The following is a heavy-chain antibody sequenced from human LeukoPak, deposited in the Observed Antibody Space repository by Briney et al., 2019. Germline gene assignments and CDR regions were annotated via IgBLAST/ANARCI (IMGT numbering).Heavy chain of an antibody. D-gene: IGHD6-19*01. V-gene: IGHV3-49*04. CDR3: ARDMGSGWYFDY. CDR1: GFTFGDYG. CDR2: IRSKAYGGTT. Sequence: PGRSLRLSCTASGFTFGDYGISWARQAPGKGLEWVSFIRSKAYGGTTEYAASVEGRFTISRDDSKNIAYLQMSSLKTEDTAVYYCARDMGSGWYFDYWGQGTLVTVSS. J-gene: IGHJ4*02.